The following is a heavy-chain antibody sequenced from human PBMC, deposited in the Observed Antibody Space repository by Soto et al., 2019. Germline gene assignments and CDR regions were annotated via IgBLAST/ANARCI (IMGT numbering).Heavy chain of an antibody. CDR3: ARVQVLGSGFDP. D-gene: IGHD7-27*01. CDR2: IYHTGGV. J-gene: IGHJ5*02. Sequence: SETLSLTCVVTGASISSNKHWWSWVRQPPGKGLEWIGEIYHTGGVNYMSSLRGRITMSVDKTKNQFSLKLNSMTAADTAVYYCARVQVLGSGFDPWGQGTLVTVSS. V-gene: IGHV4-4*02. CDR1: GASISSNKHW.